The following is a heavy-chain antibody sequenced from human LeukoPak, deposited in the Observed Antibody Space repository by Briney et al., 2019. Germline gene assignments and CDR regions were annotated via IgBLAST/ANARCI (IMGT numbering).Heavy chain of an antibody. Sequence: GGSLRLSCAASGFTFDDYAMHWVRQAPGKGLEWVSGISWNSGSIGYADSVKGRFTISGDNAKNSLYLQMNSLRAEDTALYYCAKAHGSSTSCQSYYWGQGTLVTVSS. CDR3: AKAHGSSTSCQSYY. D-gene: IGHD2-2*01. CDR1: GFTFDDYA. J-gene: IGHJ4*02. CDR2: ISWNSGSI. V-gene: IGHV3-9*01.